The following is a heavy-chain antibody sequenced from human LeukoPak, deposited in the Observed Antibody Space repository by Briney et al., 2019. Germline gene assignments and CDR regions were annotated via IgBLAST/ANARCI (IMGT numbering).Heavy chain of an antibody. J-gene: IGHJ4*02. CDR1: GGSISSSSYY. CDR3: ARLGYCSSTSCSIPTLDY. D-gene: IGHD2-2*01. CDR2: IYYSGST. V-gene: IGHV4-39*07. Sequence: PSETLSLTCIVSGGSISSSSYYWGWIRQPPGKGLEWIGSIYYSGSTYYNPSLKSRVTMSVDTSKNQFSLKLSSVTAADTAVYYCARLGYCSSTSCSIPTLDYWGQGTLVTVSS.